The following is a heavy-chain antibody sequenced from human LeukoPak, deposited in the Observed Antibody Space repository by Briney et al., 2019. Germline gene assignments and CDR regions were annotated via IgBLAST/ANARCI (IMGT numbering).Heavy chain of an antibody. CDR1: GFTFNKYT. CDR3: ARTYRSSHYYFDY. V-gene: IGHV3-30-3*01. Sequence: GGSLRLSCAATGFTFNKYTMHWVRQAPGKGLEWVAVISYDGNNNYYSASVQGRFTISRDNSKNTLSLQMNSLRAEDTAVYYCARTYRSSHYYFDYWGQGTLVTVSS. J-gene: IGHJ4*02. CDR2: ISYDGNNN. D-gene: IGHD6-13*01.